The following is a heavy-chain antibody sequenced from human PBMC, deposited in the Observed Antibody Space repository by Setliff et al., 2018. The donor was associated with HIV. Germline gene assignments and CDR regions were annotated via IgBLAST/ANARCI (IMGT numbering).Heavy chain of an antibody. V-gene: IGHV3-30*02. Sequence: PGGSLRLSCAASGFIFNNHGMHWVRQAPGKGLEWVTFIEFEGSDKYYVDSVKGRFTISRDNSKSMLYLQMNSLRVEDTAMYYCARNPQGSYWVTRYGMDVWGRGTTVTVSS. CDR2: IEFEGSDK. CDR1: GFIFNNHG. J-gene: IGHJ6*02. D-gene: IGHD3-10*01. CDR3: ARNPQGSYWVTRYGMDV.